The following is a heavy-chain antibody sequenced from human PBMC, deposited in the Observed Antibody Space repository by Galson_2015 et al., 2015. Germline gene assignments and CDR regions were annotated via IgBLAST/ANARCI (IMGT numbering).Heavy chain of an antibody. V-gene: IGHV3-11*01. CDR1: GFTFSDYY. CDR3: ARGGYCSGGSCPVANYYYYGMDV. CDR2: ISSSGSTI. Sequence: SLRLSCAASGFTFSDYYMSWIRQAPGKGLEWVSYISSSGSTIYYADSVKGRFTISRDNAKNSLYLQMNSLRAEDTAVYYCARGGYCSGGSCPVANYYYYGMDVWGQGTTVTVSS. J-gene: IGHJ6*02. D-gene: IGHD2-15*01.